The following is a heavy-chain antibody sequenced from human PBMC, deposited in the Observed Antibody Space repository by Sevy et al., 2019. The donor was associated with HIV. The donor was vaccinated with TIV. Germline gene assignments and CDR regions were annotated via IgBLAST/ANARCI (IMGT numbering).Heavy chain of an antibody. V-gene: IGHV3-23*01. J-gene: IGHJ2*01. D-gene: IGHD6-6*01. CDR3: ARGLLARPRGDYWYFDL. Sequence: GGSLRLSCTASGFTFSTYAMSWVRQAPGKGLEWVSGISGSASTTYYGGAAYYADSVEGRFTITRDNAKNTLYLEMNSLGDEDSAVFHCARGLLARPRGDYWYFDLWGRGTLVTVSS. CDR1: GFTFSTYA. CDR2: ISGSASTTYYGGAA.